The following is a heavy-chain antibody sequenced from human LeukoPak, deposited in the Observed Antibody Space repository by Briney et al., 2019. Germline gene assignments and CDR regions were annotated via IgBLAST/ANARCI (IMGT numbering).Heavy chain of an antibody. Sequence: PGRSLRLSCAASGFSFNSYAIHWARQAPGKGLEWVAVISNDGGTKYYADSVKGRFAISRDNAKNTLYLQMNSVTTEDTAVYYCGRDRTGGAPFSPFGSLGQGTLVNGS. J-gene: IGHJ4*01. D-gene: IGHD1-26*01. V-gene: IGHV3-30*09. CDR2: ISNDGGTK. CDR3: GRDRTGGAPFSPFGS. CDR1: GFSFNSYA.